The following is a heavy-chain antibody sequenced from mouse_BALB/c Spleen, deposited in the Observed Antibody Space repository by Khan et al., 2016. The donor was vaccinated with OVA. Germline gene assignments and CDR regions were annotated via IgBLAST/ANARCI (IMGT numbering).Heavy chain of an antibody. CDR2: ISSVGDYT. CDR3: ASHLTGAFAY. J-gene: IGHJ3*01. Sequence: EVELVESGGALVKPGGSLKLSCAASGFTFSNYGMSWVRQTPDKRLEWVATISSVGDYTYYPDGVKGRFTIFRDNAKNTLYLQMSSLKSEDTAMYHCASHLTGAFAYWGQATLVTVSA. V-gene: IGHV5-6*01. D-gene: IGHD4-1*01. CDR1: GFTFSNYG.